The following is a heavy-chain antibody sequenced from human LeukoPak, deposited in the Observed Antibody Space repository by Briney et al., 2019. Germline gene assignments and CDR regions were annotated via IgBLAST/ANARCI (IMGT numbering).Heavy chain of an antibody. CDR1: GFTFSSYG. V-gene: IGHV3-33*01. D-gene: IGHD3-10*01. Sequence: PGGSLRLSCAASGFTFSSYGMHWVRQAPGKGLEWVAVIWYDGSNKYYADSVKGRFTISRDNSRNTLYLQMNSLRAEDTAVYYCARKGGSGYSDWFDPWGQGTLVTVSS. J-gene: IGHJ5*02. CDR2: IWYDGSNK. CDR3: ARKGGSGYSDWFDP.